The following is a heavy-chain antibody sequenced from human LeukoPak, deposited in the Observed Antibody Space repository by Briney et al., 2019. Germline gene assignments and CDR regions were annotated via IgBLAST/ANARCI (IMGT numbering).Heavy chain of an antibody. Sequence: GSLRLSCAASGFSFRDYWMSWVRQAPGKGLEWVADIEPDGSGKTYVDSVKGRFTISRDNAQQSLYLQMDTLTAEDTAVYYCVTSWVRQQRDFWGQGTLVTVSS. CDR2: IEPDGSGK. V-gene: IGHV3-7*01. J-gene: IGHJ4*02. D-gene: IGHD3-10*01. CDR1: GFSFRDYW. CDR3: VTSWVRQQRDF.